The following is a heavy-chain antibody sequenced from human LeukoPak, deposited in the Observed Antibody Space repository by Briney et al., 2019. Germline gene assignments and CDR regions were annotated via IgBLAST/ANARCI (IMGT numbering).Heavy chain of an antibody. Sequence: GSSVKVSCKASGGTFSSYAISWVRQAPGQGLEWMGGIIPIFGTANYAQKFQGRVTITADESTSTAYMELSSLRSEDTAVYYCNTGAQNFNFDYWGQGTLVTVSS. J-gene: IGHJ4*02. V-gene: IGHV1-69*01. D-gene: IGHD1-14*01. CDR2: IIPIFGTA. CDR1: GGTFSSYA. CDR3: NTGAQNFNFDY.